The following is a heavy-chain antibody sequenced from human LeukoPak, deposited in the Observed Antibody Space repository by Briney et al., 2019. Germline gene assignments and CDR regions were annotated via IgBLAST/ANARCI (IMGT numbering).Heavy chain of an antibody. Sequence: GGSLRLSCAGSEFTFDDYAMQWVRQAPGKGLEWVSGISWNSGSIGYADSVKGRFTISRDNAKNSLYLQMNSLRAEDTALYYCATFSGYDWSFDYWGQGTLVTVSS. CDR2: ISWNSGSI. CDR1: EFTFDDYA. V-gene: IGHV3-9*01. D-gene: IGHD5-12*01. J-gene: IGHJ4*02. CDR3: ATFSGYDWSFDY.